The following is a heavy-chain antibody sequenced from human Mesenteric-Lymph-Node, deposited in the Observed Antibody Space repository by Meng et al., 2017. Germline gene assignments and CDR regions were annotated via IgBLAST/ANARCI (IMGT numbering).Heavy chain of an antibody. CDR3: ARGQKGYFDL. CDR1: GRSISSSNYY. Sequence: PLAESDPALVQASETLSLTCPGSGRSISSSNYYWSWIRQPPGKGLEWSGHIYNSESTYYNPSLKSRITISVDTSKNQFSLKLSSVTAADTAVYYCARGQKGYFDLWGRGTLVTVSS. J-gene: IGHJ2*01. V-gene: IGHV4-30-4*01. CDR2: IYNSEST.